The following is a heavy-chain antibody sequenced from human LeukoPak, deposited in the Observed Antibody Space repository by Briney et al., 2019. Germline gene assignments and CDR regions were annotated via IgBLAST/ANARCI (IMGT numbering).Heavy chain of an antibody. CDR1: GFTFSSSW. CDR2: IKQDGSEK. CDR3: ARDNPPDY. Sequence: GGSLRLSCVASGFTFSSSWMSWVRQAPGKGLEWVANIKQDGSEKSYVESVRGRFTISRDNAKNSLNLQLNSLRAEDTALYYCARDNPPDYWGQGTLVTVSS. J-gene: IGHJ4*02. V-gene: IGHV3-7*03.